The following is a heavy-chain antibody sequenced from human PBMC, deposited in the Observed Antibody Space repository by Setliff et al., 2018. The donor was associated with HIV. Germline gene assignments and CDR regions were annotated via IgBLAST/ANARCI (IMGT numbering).Heavy chain of an antibody. D-gene: IGHD6-25*01. CDR2: ISAYNGNT. CDR1: GYTFTSYG. J-gene: IGHJ4*02. CDR3: ARDRLNVYSSGWGVGY. V-gene: IGHV1-18*01. Sequence: ASVKVSCKASGYTFTSYGISWVRQAPGQGLEWMGWISAYNGNTNFAQKLQGRVTMTTDTSTSTAYMELRSLRSDDTAVYYCARDRLNVYSSGWGVGYWGQGTLVTVSS.